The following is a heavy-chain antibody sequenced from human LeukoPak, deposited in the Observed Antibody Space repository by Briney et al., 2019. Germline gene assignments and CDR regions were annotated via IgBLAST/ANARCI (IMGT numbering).Heavy chain of an antibody. V-gene: IGHV3-48*04. CDR1: GFTFSSYS. CDR3: TRGGSYRNFDY. D-gene: IGHD1-26*01. J-gene: IGHJ4*02. CDR2: ISSSGSTI. Sequence: GGSLRLSCAASGFTFSSYSMNWVRQAPGKGLEWVSYISSSGSTIYYADSVKGRFTISRDNAKNSLYLQMNSLRAEDTAVYYSTRGGSYRNFDYWGQGTLVTVSS.